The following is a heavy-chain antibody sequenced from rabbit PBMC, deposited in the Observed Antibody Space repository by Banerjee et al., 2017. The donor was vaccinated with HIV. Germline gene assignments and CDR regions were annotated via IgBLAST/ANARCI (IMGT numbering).Heavy chain of an antibody. CDR1: GFTISSRYY. D-gene: IGHD7-1*01. CDR2: LYAGDGNT. CDR3: ARDGFGTGPDYDL. Sequence: QEQLVESGGGLVQAEGSLTLPCTASGFTISSRYYMCWVRQAPGKGLEWIACLYAGDGNTYYASWAKGRFTISKTSSTTVTLQMTSLTAADTATYFCARDGFGTGPDYDLWGPGTLVTVS. J-gene: IGHJ6*01. V-gene: IGHV1S45*01.